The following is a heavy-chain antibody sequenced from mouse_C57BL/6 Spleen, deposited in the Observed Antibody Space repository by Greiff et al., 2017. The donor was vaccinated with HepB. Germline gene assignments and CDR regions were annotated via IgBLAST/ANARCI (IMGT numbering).Heavy chain of an antibody. CDR2: ISNGGGST. D-gene: IGHD1-1*01. J-gene: IGHJ2*01. CDR1: GFTFSDFY. V-gene: IGHV5-12*01. CDR3: AGLHYDRRWYSTGH. Sequence: DVQLVESGGGLVQSGGSLKLSCAAPGFTFSDFYMYWVCQTPEKRLEWVAYISNGGGSTYYPDTVKGRFTISRDNAKNTLYLQMSRLKSEDTALYYCAGLHYDRRWYSTGHWGHGTPLTISS.